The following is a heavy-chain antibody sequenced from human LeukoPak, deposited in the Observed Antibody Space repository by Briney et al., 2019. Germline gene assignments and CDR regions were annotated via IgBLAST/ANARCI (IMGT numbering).Heavy chain of an antibody. J-gene: IGHJ4*02. Sequence: PSETLSLTCTVSGGSISSYYWTWIRQPPGKGLEWIGEINHSGSANYNPSLKSRVTMSLDTSKNQFSLNLSSVTAADTAVYYCARGQGTVTTHWGQGTLVTVSS. CDR2: INHSGSA. D-gene: IGHD4-17*01. CDR3: ARGQGTVTTH. CDR1: GGSISSYY. V-gene: IGHV4-34*01.